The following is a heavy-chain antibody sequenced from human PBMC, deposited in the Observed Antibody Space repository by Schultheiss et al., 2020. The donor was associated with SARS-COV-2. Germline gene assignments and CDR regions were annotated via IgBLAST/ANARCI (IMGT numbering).Heavy chain of an antibody. CDR2: IDPSDSYT. CDR1: GYSFTSYW. Sequence: GESLKISCKGSGYSFTSYWISWVRQMPGKGLEWMGRIDPSDSYTNYSPSFQGHVTISADKSISTAYLQWSSLKASDTAMYYCARFGASEVYDFWSGYHTRWFDPWGQGTLVTVSS. J-gene: IGHJ5*02. CDR3: ARFGASEVYDFWSGYHTRWFDP. D-gene: IGHD3-3*01. V-gene: IGHV5-10-1*01.